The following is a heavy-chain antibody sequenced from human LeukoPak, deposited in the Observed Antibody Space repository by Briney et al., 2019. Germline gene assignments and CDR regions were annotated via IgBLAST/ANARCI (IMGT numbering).Heavy chain of an antibody. D-gene: IGHD2-2*01. V-gene: IGHV1-69*01. Sequence: SVEVSCKASGGTFSSYAISWVRQAPGQGLEWMGGIIPIFGTANYAQKFQGRVTITADESTSTAYMELSSLRSEDTAVYYCAREVVVVPAAMPVSYGMDVWGKGTTVTVSS. CDR3: AREVVVVPAAMPVSYGMDV. CDR2: IIPIFGTA. J-gene: IGHJ6*04. CDR1: GGTFSSYA.